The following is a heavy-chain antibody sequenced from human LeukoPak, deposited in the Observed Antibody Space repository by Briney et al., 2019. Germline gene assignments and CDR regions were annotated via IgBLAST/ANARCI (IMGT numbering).Heavy chain of an antibody. CDR1: GFTFNTFD. J-gene: IGHJ5*02. Sequence: GGSLRLSCAASGFTFNTFDMHWVRQAPGKGLEWVAFIRYDGGKTYYADSVKGRFTISRDNSKNTLYLQMNSLRAEDTAVYYCAKDGILWFGRPFWFDPWGQGTLVTVSS. V-gene: IGHV3-30*02. D-gene: IGHD3-10*01. CDR2: IRYDGGKT. CDR3: AKDGILWFGRPFWFDP.